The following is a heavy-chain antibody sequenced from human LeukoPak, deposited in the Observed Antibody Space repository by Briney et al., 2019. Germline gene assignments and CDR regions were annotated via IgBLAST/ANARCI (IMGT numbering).Heavy chain of an antibody. CDR2: ISSSSSTI. Sequence: SGGSLRLSCAASGFTFSSYSMNWVRQAPGKGLEWVSYISSSSSTIYYADSVKGRFTISRDNAKNSLYLQMNSLRAEDTAVYYCARDPNSSSWYDWGQGTLVTVSS. D-gene: IGHD6-13*01. J-gene: IGHJ4*02. CDR3: ARDPNSSSWYD. CDR1: GFTFSSYS. V-gene: IGHV3-48*01.